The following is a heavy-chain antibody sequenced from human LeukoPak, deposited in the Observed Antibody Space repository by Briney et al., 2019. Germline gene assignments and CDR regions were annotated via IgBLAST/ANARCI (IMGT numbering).Heavy chain of an antibody. CDR1: EFTFDDYA. Sequence: GRSLRLSCAASEFTFDDYAMHWVRQAPGKGLEWVSGISWNSGSIGYADSVKGRFTISRDNAKNSLYLQMNSLRAEDTALYYCAKDQGYSSAWYSRDGFDMWGQGTMVTVSS. J-gene: IGHJ3*02. D-gene: IGHD6-19*01. CDR2: ISWNSGSI. CDR3: AKDQGYSSAWYSRDGFDM. V-gene: IGHV3-9*01.